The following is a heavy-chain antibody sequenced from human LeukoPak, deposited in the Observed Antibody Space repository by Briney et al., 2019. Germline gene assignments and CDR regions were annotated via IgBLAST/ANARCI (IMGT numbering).Heavy chain of an antibody. CDR1: GGSISSSSYY. CDR3: ARVVWGSYRSSGD. CDR2: IYCSGST. V-gene: IGHV4-39*01. J-gene: IGHJ4*02. Sequence: PSETLSLTCTVSGGSISSSSYYWGWIRQPPGKGLEWIGSIYCSGSTYYNPSLKSRVTISVDTSKNQFSLKLSSVTAADTAVYYCARVVWGSYRSSGDWGQGTLVTVSS. D-gene: IGHD3-16*02.